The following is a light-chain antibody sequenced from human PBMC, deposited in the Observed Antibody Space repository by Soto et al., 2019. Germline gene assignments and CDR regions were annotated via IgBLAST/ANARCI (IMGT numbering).Light chain of an antibody. CDR1: SSDVGGYNY. CDR3: SSYTSSSTGV. Sequence: QSVLTQPASVSGSPGQSITISCTGTSSDVGGYNYVSWYQQHPGKAPELMIYDVSNRPSGVSNRFSGSKSGNTASLTISGLQAEDEADYYCSSYTSSSTGVFGTGTKVTVL. V-gene: IGLV2-14*01. CDR2: DVS. J-gene: IGLJ1*01.